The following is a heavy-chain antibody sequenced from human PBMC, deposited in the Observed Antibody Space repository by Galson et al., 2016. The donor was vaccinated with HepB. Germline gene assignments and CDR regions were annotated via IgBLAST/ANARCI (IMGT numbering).Heavy chain of an antibody. V-gene: IGHV1-18*01. J-gene: IGHJ4*02. Sequence: QSGAEVKKPGASVKVSCKTSGYTFTTYGFSWVRQAPGQGLEWLGWISTYNGNTFYAQKFQGRVTMTTDTSTRTAYMELRSLRSDDTAVYYCARDGLRSEKFDYWGQGTLVTVSS. CDR3: ARDGLRSEKFDY. CDR1: GYTFTTYG. D-gene: IGHD3-10*01. CDR2: ISTYNGNT.